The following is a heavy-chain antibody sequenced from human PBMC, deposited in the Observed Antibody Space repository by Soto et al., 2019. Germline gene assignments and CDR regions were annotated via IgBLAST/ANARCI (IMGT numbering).Heavy chain of an antibody. Sequence: EVQLVESGGGLVQPGGSLRLSCAASGFTFGNYWMYWVRQAPGKGLVWVSRINSDGSVSSYADSVKGRFTISRDNVKNTLFLQMDGLRVEDTSVYYCARGDCVGGTCYSLAVSFYYYVDVWGKGTMVTVFS. CDR3: ARGDCVGGTCYSLAVSFYYYVDV. D-gene: IGHD2-15*01. J-gene: IGHJ6*03. CDR2: INSDGSVS. V-gene: IGHV3-74*01. CDR1: GFTFGNYW.